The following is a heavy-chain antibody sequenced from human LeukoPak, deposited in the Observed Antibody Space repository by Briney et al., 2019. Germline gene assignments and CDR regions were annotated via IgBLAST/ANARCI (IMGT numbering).Heavy chain of an antibody. D-gene: IGHD2-2*01. J-gene: IGHJ3*02. V-gene: IGHV5-51*01. CDR3: ARLDRADCGSTRCPRGSGAFDI. CDR1: GYSFTTYW. Sequence: GESLKISCKASGYSFTTYWFGWVRQMPGKGLEWMGNIYPGDSGTRYSPSFQGQVTTSVDKSISTAYLQWSSLKASDTAMYYCARLDRADCGSTRCPRGSGAFDIWGQGTMVTVSS. CDR2: IYPGDSGT.